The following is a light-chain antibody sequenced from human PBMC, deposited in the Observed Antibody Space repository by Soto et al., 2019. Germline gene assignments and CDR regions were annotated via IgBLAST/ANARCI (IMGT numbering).Light chain of an antibody. CDR1: ESMRNC. CDR3: QQYSSYWT. Sequence: DLQMTQSPSTLSASVGDRVTITCRASESMRNCLAWYQQKPGKAPQLLISGASSLESGVPSRFSGSGSGTEFALTISSLHPDDFATYYCQQYSSYWTFAQGTKVDIK. J-gene: IGKJ1*01. V-gene: IGKV1-5*01. CDR2: GAS.